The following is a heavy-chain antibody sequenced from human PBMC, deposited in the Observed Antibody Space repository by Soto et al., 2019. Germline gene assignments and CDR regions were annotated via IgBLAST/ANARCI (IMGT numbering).Heavy chain of an antibody. CDR1: GFTLSNYW. J-gene: IGHJ4*01. CDR2: INQDGSQK. V-gene: IGHV3-7*03. Sequence: EVQLVESWGGLGQPGGSLRLSCAASGFTLSNYWMSWVRQAPGKGLEWVANINQDGSQKFYLDSVEGRFTISRDNARNSLYLQMNSLRAEDTAIYYCARIYCSSSSCYIDFWGQGILVTVSS. D-gene: IGHD2-2*02. CDR3: ARIYCSSSSCYIDF.